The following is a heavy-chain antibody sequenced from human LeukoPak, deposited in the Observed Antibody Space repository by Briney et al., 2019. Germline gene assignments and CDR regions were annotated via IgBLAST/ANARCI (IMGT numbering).Heavy chain of an antibody. CDR1: GFSFSTYW. V-gene: IGHV3-74*01. Sequence: GGSLRLSCIASGFSFSTYWMTRVRQVPGKGLEWVSLINTDGSDTRYTDSVKGRFTISRDNAKNTLYLQMNSMRAEDTAMYYCATRSQTFPIDYWGQGAQVSVSS. J-gene: IGHJ4*02. CDR2: INTDGSDT. CDR3: ATRSQTFPIDY.